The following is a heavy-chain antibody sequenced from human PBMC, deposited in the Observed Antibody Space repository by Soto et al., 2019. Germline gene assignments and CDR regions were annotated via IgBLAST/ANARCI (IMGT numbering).Heavy chain of an antibody. J-gene: IGHJ4*02. V-gene: IGHV4-61*08. CDR3: ARSDGRY. Sequence: SETLSLTCAVSGGSISSGGCCWSWIRQPPGKGLEWIGYIYYSGSTYYNPSLKSRVTISVDRSKNQFSLKLSSVTAADTAVYYCARSDGRYWGQGTLVTVSS. CDR2: IYYSGST. CDR1: GGSISSGGCC.